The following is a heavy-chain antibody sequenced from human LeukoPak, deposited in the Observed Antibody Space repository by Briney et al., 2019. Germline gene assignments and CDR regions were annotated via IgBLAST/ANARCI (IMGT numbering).Heavy chain of an antibody. Sequence: PSETLSLTCAVSGGSISSSNWWSWVRQPPGKGLEWIGEIYHSGSTNYNPSLKSRVTISVDKSKNQFFLKLSSVTAADTAVYYCARDSGSGSYYGMDVWGKGTTVTVSS. V-gene: IGHV4-4*02. CDR2: IYHSGST. J-gene: IGHJ6*04. CDR1: GGSISSSNW. CDR3: ARDSGSGSYYGMDV. D-gene: IGHD3-10*01.